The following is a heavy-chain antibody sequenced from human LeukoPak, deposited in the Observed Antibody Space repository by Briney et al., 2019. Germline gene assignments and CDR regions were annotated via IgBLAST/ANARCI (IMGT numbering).Heavy chain of an antibody. Sequence: GGSLRLSCAASGFTFSNYWMSWVRQAPGKGLEWVANIKQDGSEKYYVDSVKGRFTISRDNAKKSLYLQMNSLRAEDTAVYYCASDRDYYDSSGYLFDYWGQGTLVTVSS. D-gene: IGHD3-22*01. V-gene: IGHV3-7*01. CDR2: IKQDGSEK. CDR3: ASDRDYYDSSGYLFDY. CDR1: GFTFSNYW. J-gene: IGHJ4*02.